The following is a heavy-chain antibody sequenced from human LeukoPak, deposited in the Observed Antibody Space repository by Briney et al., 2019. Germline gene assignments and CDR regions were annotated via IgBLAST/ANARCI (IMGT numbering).Heavy chain of an antibody. V-gene: IGHV1-46*01. CDR1: GYTFTGYY. Sequence: ASVKVSCKASGYTFTGYYMHWVRQAPGQGLEWMGIINPSGGSTSYAQKFQGRVTMTRDTSTSTVYMELSSLRSEDTAVYYCARDQGGSYSNDAFDIWGQGTMVTVSS. CDR2: INPSGGST. J-gene: IGHJ3*02. CDR3: ARDQGGSYSNDAFDI. D-gene: IGHD1-26*01.